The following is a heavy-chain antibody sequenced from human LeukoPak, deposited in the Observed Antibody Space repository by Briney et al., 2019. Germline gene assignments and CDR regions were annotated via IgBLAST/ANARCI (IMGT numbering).Heavy chain of an antibody. J-gene: IGHJ4*02. CDR1: GCSFTRQY. Sequence: AVNVSYMASGCSFTRQYMHWLRLAPGPRMEWIGWINPNICGTNFAQKFQRRVTITSDTSISPDSMELSRLRSDDTTVYYCAKDRRELLTNWGQGTLVTVSS. CDR3: AKDRRELLTN. V-gene: IGHV1-2*02. D-gene: IGHD1-26*01. CDR2: INPNICGT.